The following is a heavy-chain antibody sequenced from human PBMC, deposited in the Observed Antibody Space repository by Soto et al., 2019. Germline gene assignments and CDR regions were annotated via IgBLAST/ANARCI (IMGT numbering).Heavy chain of an antibody. J-gene: IGHJ4*02. V-gene: IGHV4-4*07. D-gene: IGHD6-6*01. CDR3: ARGGSSSGFDY. Sequence: PAEPRSLTPSVPGVSISTCDWSWIRQSAGKGLEWIGRIYSNGNPNYTPSLKSRVSMSGDTSKSQFSLKLSSVTAAHTAVYYCARGGSSSGFDYWGQGTLVSVSS. CDR1: GVSISTCD. CDR2: IYSNGNP.